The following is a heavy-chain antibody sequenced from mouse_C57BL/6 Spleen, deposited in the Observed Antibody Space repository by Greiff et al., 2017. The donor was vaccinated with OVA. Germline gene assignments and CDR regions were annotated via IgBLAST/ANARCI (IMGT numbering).Heavy chain of an antibody. Sequence: VQLQQSGAELVRPGTSVKVSCKASGYAFTNYLIEWVKQRPGQGLEWIGVINPGSGGTNYNEKFKGKATLTADKSSSTAYMQLSSLTSEDSAVYFCARGSSGYGFAYWGQGTLVTVSA. V-gene: IGHV1-54*01. CDR2: INPGSGGT. D-gene: IGHD3-2*02. CDR3: ARGSSGYGFAY. CDR1: GYAFTNYL. J-gene: IGHJ3*01.